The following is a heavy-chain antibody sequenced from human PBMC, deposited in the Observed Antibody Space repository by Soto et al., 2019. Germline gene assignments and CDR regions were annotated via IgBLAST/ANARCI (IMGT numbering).Heavy chain of an antibody. Sequence: GASVKVSCKASGGTFSSYAISWVRQAPGQGLEWMGGIIPIFGTANYAQKFRGRVTITADESTSTAYMELSSLRSEDTAVYYCARGGLEWLRPSVYFDYWGQGTLVTVSS. V-gene: IGHV1-69*13. CDR2: IIPIFGTA. J-gene: IGHJ4*02. CDR3: ARGGLEWLRPSVYFDY. CDR1: GGTFSSYA. D-gene: IGHD3-3*01.